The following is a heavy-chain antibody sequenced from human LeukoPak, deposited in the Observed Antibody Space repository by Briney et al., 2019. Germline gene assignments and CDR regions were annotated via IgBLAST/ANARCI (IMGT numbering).Heavy chain of an antibody. CDR1: GGSLSSYY. CDR2: IYYSGST. J-gene: IGHJ5*01. CDR3: ARGRNLEWFDY. V-gene: IGHV4-59*01. Sequence: TSETLSLTCTVSGGSLSSYYWSWIRQPPGKGLEWIGYIYYSGSTKYNPSLKSRVSISVDTSKNQFSLKLNSVTAADTAVYYCARGRNLEWFDYWGQGTLVTVSS. D-gene: IGHD3-3*01.